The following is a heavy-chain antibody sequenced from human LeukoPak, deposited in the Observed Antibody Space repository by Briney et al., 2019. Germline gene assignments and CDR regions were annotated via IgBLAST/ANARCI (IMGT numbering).Heavy chain of an antibody. J-gene: IGHJ4*02. D-gene: IGHD3-10*01. Sequence: PGGSMRLSCAASGFTFSSYGMHWVRQAPGKGLEWVAVIWYGGSNKYYADSVKGRFTISRDNSKNTLYLQMNSLRAEDTAVYYCAKFRDLYGSGSYAPFFDYWGQGTLVTVSS. CDR2: IWYGGSNK. CDR1: GFTFSSYG. CDR3: AKFRDLYGSGSYAPFFDY. V-gene: IGHV3-30*02.